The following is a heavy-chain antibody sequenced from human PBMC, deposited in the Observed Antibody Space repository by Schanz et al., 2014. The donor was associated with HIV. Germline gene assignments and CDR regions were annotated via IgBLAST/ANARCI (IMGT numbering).Heavy chain of an antibody. CDR2: IKGDGTEK. V-gene: IGHV3-7*01. CDR3: AREASHYDFWYGYFTLPLNY. CDR1: GFTVSSIY. D-gene: IGHD3-3*01. J-gene: IGHJ4*02. Sequence: EVQLVETGGRLIQPGGSLRLSCAASGFTVSSIYMSWVRQAPGKGLEWVANIKGDGTEKNLVDSVKGRFTISRDNGKNSLFLQMNDLKVEDTGVYYCAREASHYDFWYGYFTLPLNYWGQGTRVIVSS.